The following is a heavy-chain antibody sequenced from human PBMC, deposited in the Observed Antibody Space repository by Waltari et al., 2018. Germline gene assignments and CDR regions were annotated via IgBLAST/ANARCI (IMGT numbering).Heavy chain of an antibody. J-gene: IGHJ4*02. D-gene: IGHD2-15*01. CDR3: AATRVAGGGTPFDY. CDR2: IVVGSGNT. Sequence: QMQLVQSGPEVKKPGTSVKFSCKASGFTFTSSDMQWVRPARGQRLEWIGWIVVGSGNTNYAQKFQERVTITRDMSTSTAYMELSSLRSEDTAVYYCAATRVAGGGTPFDYWGQGTLVTVSS. V-gene: IGHV1-58*02. CDR1: GFTFTSSD.